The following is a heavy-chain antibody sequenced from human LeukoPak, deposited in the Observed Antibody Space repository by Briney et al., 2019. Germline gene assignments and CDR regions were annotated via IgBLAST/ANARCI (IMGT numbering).Heavy chain of an antibody. CDR3: ARTMHSSSWYYFDY. CDR2: IYHSGST. V-gene: IGHV4-30-2*01. D-gene: IGHD6-13*01. J-gene: IGHJ4*02. CDR1: GGSISSGGYY. Sequence: SETLSLTCTVSGGSISSGGYYWSWIRQPPGKGLEWIGYIYHSGSTYYNPSLKSRVTISVDRSKNQFSLKLSSVTAADTAVYYCARTMHSSSWYYFDYWGQGTLVTVSS.